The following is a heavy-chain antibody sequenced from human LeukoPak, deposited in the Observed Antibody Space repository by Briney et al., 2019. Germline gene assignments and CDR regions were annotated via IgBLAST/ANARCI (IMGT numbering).Heavy chain of an antibody. D-gene: IGHD2-2*01. CDR3: ARDRYQSRPYGMDV. J-gene: IGHJ6*02. V-gene: IGHV3-30*04. CDR2: ISYDGSNK. CDR1: GFSFSSYA. Sequence: GGSLKLSCAASGFSFSSYAMHWVRQAPGKGLEWVAVISYDGSNKYNADSVKGRFTIPRDNSKNTLYLQMNSLSAEDTALYYCARDRYQSRPYGMDVWGQGTLVTVSS.